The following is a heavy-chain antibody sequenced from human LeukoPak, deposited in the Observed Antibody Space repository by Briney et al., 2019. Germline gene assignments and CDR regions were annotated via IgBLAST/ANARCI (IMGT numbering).Heavy chain of an antibody. Sequence: SETLSLTCTVSGGSIRGSSYYWGWIRQPPGKGLEWIGSIYYSGSTYYNLALKSRVTISVDTSKNQFSLKLSSVTAADTAVYYCARVYYSNSYDYWYFDLWGRGTLVTVSS. CDR3: ARVYYSNSYDYWYFDL. CDR2: IYYSGST. CDR1: GGSIRGSSYY. J-gene: IGHJ2*01. V-gene: IGHV4-39*07. D-gene: IGHD6-13*01.